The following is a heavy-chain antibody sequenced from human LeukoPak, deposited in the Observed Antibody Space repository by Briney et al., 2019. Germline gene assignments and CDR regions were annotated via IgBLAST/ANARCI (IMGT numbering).Heavy chain of an antibody. CDR2: IYYSGST. V-gene: IGHV4-59*01. Sequence: SETLSLTCTVSGGSISSYFWNWIRQPPGKGLEWIGYIYYSGSTNYSPSLKSRVTISVDTSKNQFSLKLRSVTAADTAVYYCARSPGAFFDYWGQGTLVTVSS. CDR3: ARSPGAFFDY. D-gene: IGHD3-10*01. CDR1: GGSISSYF. J-gene: IGHJ4*02.